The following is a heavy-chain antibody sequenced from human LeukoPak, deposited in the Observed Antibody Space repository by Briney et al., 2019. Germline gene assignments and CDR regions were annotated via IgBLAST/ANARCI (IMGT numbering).Heavy chain of an antibody. CDR3: ARIKGYRMVRLIVGASAAFDI. J-gene: IGHJ3*02. D-gene: IGHD1-26*01. CDR1: GYSISSGYY. Sequence: SETLSLTCTVSGYSISSGYYWGWIRQPPGKGLEWIGEINHSGSTNYNPSLKSRVTISVDTSKNQFSLKLSSVTAADTAVYYCARIKGYRMVRLIVGASAAFDIWGQGTMVTVSS. V-gene: IGHV4-38-2*02. CDR2: INHSGST.